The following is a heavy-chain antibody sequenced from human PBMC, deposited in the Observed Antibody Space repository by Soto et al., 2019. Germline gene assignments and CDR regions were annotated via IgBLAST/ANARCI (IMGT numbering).Heavy chain of an antibody. J-gene: IGHJ4*02. CDR2: ISWNSGSI. CDR1: GFTFDDYA. CDR3: AKDFDYGDFIDY. V-gene: IGHV3-9*01. Sequence: PGGSLRLSCAASGFTFDDYAMHWVRQAPGKGLEWVSGISWNSGSIGYADSVKGRFTISRDNAKNSLYLQMNSLRAEDTALYYCAKDFDYGDFIDYWGQGTLVTVSS. D-gene: IGHD4-17*01.